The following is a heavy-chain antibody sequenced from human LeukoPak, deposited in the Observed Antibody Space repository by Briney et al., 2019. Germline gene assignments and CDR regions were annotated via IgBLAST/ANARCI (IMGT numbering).Heavy chain of an antibody. Sequence: PSETLSLTCSVSGGSTSNSSYFCGWIRQPPGKGLEWIGSLYYTGSTYYNPSLESRVTISVDTSKNQFSLKLRSVTAADTAVYYCERLRGYNYDYSYFDSWGQGTLVTVSS. CDR3: ERLRGYNYDYSYFDS. D-gene: IGHD5-12*01. CDR1: GGSTSNSSYF. CDR2: LYYTGST. J-gene: IGHJ4*02. V-gene: IGHV4-39*01.